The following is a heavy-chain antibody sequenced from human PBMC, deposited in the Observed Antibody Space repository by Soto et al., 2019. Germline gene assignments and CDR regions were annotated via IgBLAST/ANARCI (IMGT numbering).Heavy chain of an antibody. D-gene: IGHD6-13*01. V-gene: IGHV2-5*02. CDR1: GFSLSTSGVG. Sequence: QITLKESGPTLVKPTHPLTLTCTFSGFSLSTSGVGVGWVRQPPGKALEWLALIYWDDDKRYSPSLKRRLTIXQXXSTNQVVLTMSNMAPVDTATYFRANFDFSSSQFDPRGQGTLVTVSS. J-gene: IGHJ5*02. CDR2: IYWDDDK. CDR3: ANFDFSSSQFDP.